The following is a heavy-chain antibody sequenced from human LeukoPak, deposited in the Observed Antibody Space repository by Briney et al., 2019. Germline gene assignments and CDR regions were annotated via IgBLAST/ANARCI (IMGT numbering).Heavy chain of an antibody. D-gene: IGHD1-20*01. J-gene: IGHJ4*02. CDR3: AATRYNWNDPGYYFDY. Sequence: SETLSLTCTVSGGSISSGGYYWSWIRQHPGKGLEWIGYIYYSGSTYYNPSLKSRVTISVDTSKNQFSLKLSSVTAADTAVYYCAATRYNWNDPGYYFDYWGQGTPVTVSS. V-gene: IGHV4-31*03. CDR2: IYYSGST. CDR1: GGSISSGGYY.